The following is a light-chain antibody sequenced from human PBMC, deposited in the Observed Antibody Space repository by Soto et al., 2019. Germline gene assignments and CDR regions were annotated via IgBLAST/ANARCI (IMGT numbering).Light chain of an antibody. CDR1: QSVSSY. CDR2: DAS. V-gene: IGKV3-11*01. CDR3: QQRRYWPVT. Sequence: EIVLTQSPAILSMSPGERATLSCRASQSVSSYFAWYQQKPGQAPRLLIYDASNRATGVPARFSGSGSGTDFTLTISSLEPEDFAVYYCQQRRYWPVTFGQGPKVELK. J-gene: IGKJ1*01.